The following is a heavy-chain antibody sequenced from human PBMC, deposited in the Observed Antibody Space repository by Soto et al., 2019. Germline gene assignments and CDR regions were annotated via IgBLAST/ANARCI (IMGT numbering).Heavy chain of an antibody. J-gene: IGHJ4*02. CDR3: ARVWQVAALDY. Sequence: QVQLVQSGAEVKKPGASVKVSCKASGYTFTSYYMHWVRQAPGQGLEWMGIINPSGGSTSYAQKLRGRVTMTRDTITSTVYKELSSLRSEDTAVYYCARVWQVAALDYWGQGTLVTVSS. CDR2: INPSGGST. V-gene: IGHV1-46*03. CDR1: GYTFTSYY. D-gene: IGHD2-15*01.